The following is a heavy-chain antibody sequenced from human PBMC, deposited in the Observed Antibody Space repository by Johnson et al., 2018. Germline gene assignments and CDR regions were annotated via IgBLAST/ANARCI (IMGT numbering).Heavy chain of an antibody. J-gene: IGHJ3*02. Sequence: QLVESGGGLVQPGGSLRLSCAASGFTFSSYSMNWVRQAPGKGLEWVGFIRSKAYGGTTEYAASVKGRFTISSDDSKSIAYLQMNSLKTEDTAVYCFTRGGKLRYFDWLLRPPQQDAFDIWGQGTMVTVSS. V-gene: IGHV3-49*04. CDR2: IRSKAYGGTT. CDR3: TRGGKLRYFDWLLRPPQQDAFDI. D-gene: IGHD3-9*01. CDR1: GFTFSSYS.